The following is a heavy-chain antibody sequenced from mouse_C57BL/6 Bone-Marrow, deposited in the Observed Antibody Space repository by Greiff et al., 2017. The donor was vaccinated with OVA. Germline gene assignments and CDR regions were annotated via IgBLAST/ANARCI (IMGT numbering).Heavy chain of an antibody. J-gene: IGHJ3*01. CDR1: GFNIKDDY. V-gene: IGHV14-4*01. Sequence: VQLKQSGAELVRPGASVKLSCTASGFNIKDDYMHRVKQRPEQGLEWIGWIDPENGDTEYASKFQGKATITADTSSNTAYLQLSSLTSEDTAVYYCTLLLFAYWGQGTLVTVSA. CDR2: IDPENGDT. CDR3: TLLLFAY. D-gene: IGHD1-1*01.